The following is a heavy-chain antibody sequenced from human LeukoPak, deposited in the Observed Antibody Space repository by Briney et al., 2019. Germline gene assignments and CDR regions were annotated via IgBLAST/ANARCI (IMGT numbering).Heavy chain of an antibody. J-gene: IGHJ3*02. D-gene: IGHD4-17*01. CDR1: GYTFTSYY. Sequence: GASVKVSCKASGYTFTSYYMHWVRQAPGQGLEWMGIINPSGGSTSYAQKFQGRVTMTRDTSTSTVYVELSSLRSEDTAVYYCALINDYGDYVQAFDIWGQGTMVTVSS. V-gene: IGHV1-46*01. CDR2: INPSGGST. CDR3: ALINDYGDYVQAFDI.